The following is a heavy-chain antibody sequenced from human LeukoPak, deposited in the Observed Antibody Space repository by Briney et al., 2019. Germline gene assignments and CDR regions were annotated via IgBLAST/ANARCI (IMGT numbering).Heavy chain of an antibody. J-gene: IGHJ4*02. CDR3: ARGVRGVPHPFDY. V-gene: IGHV4-59*01. Sequence: SETLSLTCTVSGGSISSYYWTWIRQPPGKGLEWIGNVYYSGSSKYNPSLKSRVTISVDTSKNQFSLKLSSVTAADTAVYYCARGVRGVPHPFDYWGQGTLVTVSS. CDR1: GGSISSYY. CDR2: VYYSGSS. D-gene: IGHD3-10*01.